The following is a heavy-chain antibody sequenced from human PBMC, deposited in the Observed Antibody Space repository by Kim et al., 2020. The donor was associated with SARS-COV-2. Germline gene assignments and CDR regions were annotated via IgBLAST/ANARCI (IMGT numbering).Heavy chain of an antibody. V-gene: IGHV1-46*01. D-gene: IGHD6-19*01. J-gene: IGHJ4*02. Sequence: AKKFKGRVTMTRDTSTSTVYMELSSLRSEDTAVYYCARAGIAVAFYYFDYWGQGTLVTVSS. CDR3: ARAGIAVAFYYFDY.